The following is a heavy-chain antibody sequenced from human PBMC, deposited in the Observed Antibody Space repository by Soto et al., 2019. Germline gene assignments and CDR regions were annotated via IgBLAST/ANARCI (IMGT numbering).Heavy chain of an antibody. J-gene: IGHJ3*02. CDR2: FDPEDGET. CDR1: GYTLTELS. D-gene: IGHD1-26*01. V-gene: IGHV1-24*01. CDR3: AVDSGSHDAFDI. Sequence: ASVKVSCKVSGYTLTELSMHWVRQAPGKGLEWMGGFDPEDGETIYAQKFQGRVTMTEDTSTDTAYMELSSLRSEDTAVYYCAVDSGSHDAFDIWGQGTMVTVSS.